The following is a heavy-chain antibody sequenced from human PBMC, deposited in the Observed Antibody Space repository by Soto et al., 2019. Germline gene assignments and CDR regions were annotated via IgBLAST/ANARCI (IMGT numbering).Heavy chain of an antibody. D-gene: IGHD3-10*01. J-gene: IGHJ6*02. Sequence: EVQLVESGGGLIQPGGSLRLSCAASGFTVSSNYMSWVRQAPGKGLEWVSVIYSGGSTYYADSVKGRFTISRDNSKNTLYLQMNSLRAEDTAVYYCARTRYYYGSGSYNYGMDVWGQGTTVTVSS. V-gene: IGHV3-53*01. CDR2: IYSGGST. CDR3: ARTRYYYGSGSYNYGMDV. CDR1: GFTVSSNY.